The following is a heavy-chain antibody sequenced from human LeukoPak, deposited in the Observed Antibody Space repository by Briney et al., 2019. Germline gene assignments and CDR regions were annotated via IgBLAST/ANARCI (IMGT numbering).Heavy chain of an antibody. CDR1: VFTFSDSY. J-gene: IGHJ6*02. CDR3: ARDYDQVTPRGMDV. CDR2: ISGGSSDI. V-gene: IGHV3-11*01. D-gene: IGHD2-21*02. Sequence: GGSLRLSCAASVFTFSDSYMRWIRQAPWQGLEWLGYISGGSSDIYHIDSVRGRFSISRDNADNSLYLQMNNLRAEDTAIYYCARDYDQVTPRGMDVWGQGTTVTVSS.